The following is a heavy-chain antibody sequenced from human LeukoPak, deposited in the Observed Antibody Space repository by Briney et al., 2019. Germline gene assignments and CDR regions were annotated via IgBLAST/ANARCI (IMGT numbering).Heavy chain of an antibody. J-gene: IGHJ3*02. CDR2: IYSGGST. CDR1: GFTVSSNY. CDR3: ARDQASRDAFDI. Sequence: GGSLTLSCAASGFTVSSNYMSWVRQAPGKGLEWVSVIYSGGSTYYADSVKGRFTISRDNSKNTLHLQMNSLRAEDTAVYYCARDQASRDAFDIWGQGTMVTVSS. V-gene: IGHV3-66*01.